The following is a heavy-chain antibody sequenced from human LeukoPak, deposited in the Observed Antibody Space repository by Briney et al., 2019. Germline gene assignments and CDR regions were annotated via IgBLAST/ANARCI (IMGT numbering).Heavy chain of an antibody. V-gene: IGHV1-69*13. CDR2: IIPIFGTA. D-gene: IGHD6-19*01. CDR3: ARVDSSGSPVDY. J-gene: IGHJ4*02. CDR1: GGTFISYA. Sequence: SVKVSCKASGGTFISYAISWARQAPGQGLEWMGGIIPIFGTANYAQKFQGRVTITADESTSTAYMELSSLRSEDTAVYYCARVDSSGSPVDYWGQGTLVTVSS.